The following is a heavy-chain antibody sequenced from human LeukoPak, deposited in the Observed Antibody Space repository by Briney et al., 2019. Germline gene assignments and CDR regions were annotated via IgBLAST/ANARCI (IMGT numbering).Heavy chain of an antibody. V-gene: IGHV4-59*01. CDR3: ARAVLGYYYGSGSYYNWFDP. CDR2: IYYSGST. D-gene: IGHD3-10*01. Sequence: SETLSLTCTVSGGSISSYYWSWIRQPPGKGLEWIGYIYYSGSTNYIPSLKSRVTISVDTSKNQFSLKLSSVTAADTAVYYCARAVLGYYYGSGSYYNWFDPWGQGTLVTVSS. CDR1: GGSISSYY. J-gene: IGHJ5*02.